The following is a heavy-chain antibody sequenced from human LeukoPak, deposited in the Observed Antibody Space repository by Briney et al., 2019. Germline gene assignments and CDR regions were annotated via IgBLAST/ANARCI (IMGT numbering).Heavy chain of an antibody. D-gene: IGHD6-19*01. CDR3: AREAVAGTRGY. J-gene: IGHJ4*02. CDR2: IYYSGST. V-gene: IGHV4-61*01. Sequence: KASETLSLTCTVSGGSVSSGSYYWSWIRQPPGKGLEWIGYIYYSGSTNYNPSLKSRVTISVDTSKNQFSLKLSSVTAADTAVYYCAREAVAGTRGYWGQGTLVTVPS. CDR1: GGSVSSGSYY.